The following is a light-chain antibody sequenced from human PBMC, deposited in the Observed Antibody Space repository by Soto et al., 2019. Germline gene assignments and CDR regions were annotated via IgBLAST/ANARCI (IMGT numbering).Light chain of an antibody. J-gene: IGKJ1*01. Sequence: IVMTQSPDSLAVSLGERATINCKSSQTVLYSSNDKNYLAWYQQKPGQPPKLLIYWASIRESGVPDRFSGSGSGTDFTLTISSLQAEDVAVYYCQQYNNWPRTFGQGTKVDIK. CDR2: WAS. CDR1: QTVLYSSNDKNY. V-gene: IGKV4-1*01. CDR3: QQYNNWPRT.